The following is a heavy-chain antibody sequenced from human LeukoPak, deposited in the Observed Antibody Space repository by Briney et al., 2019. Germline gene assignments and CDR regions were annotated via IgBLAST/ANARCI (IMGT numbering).Heavy chain of an antibody. D-gene: IGHD3-22*01. CDR3: ARQTTNYYDSSGYQLGWFDP. J-gene: IGHJ5*02. CDR2: IYTSGST. V-gene: IGHV4-4*07. CDR1: GGSISGYY. Sequence: SETLSLTCTVSGGSISGYYWSWIRQPAGKGLEWIGRIYTSGSTNYNPSLKSRVTISVDTSKNQFSLKLSSVTAADTAVYYCARQTTNYYDSSGYQLGWFDPWGQGTLVTVSS.